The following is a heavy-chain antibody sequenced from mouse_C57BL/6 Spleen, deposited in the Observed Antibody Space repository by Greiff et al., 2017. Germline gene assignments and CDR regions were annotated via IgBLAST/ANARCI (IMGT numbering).Heavy chain of an antibody. CDR1: GYTFTDYY. J-gene: IGHJ2*01. D-gene: IGHD1-1*01. CDR3: ARRGFYGSLYYFDY. Sequence: VQLQQSGPELVKPEASVKISCKASGYTFTDYYMNWVKQSHGKSLEWIGDINPNNGGTSYNQKFKGKATLTVDKSSSTAYLELRSLTSEYSAVYYCARRGFYGSLYYFDYWGQGTTLTVSS. CDR2: INPNNGGT. V-gene: IGHV1-26*01.